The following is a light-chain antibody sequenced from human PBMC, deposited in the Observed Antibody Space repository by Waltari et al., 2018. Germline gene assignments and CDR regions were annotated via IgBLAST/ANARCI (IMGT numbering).Light chain of an antibody. CDR1: SSDVGGYNY. J-gene: IGLJ2*01. CDR2: DVS. V-gene: IGLV2-14*01. Sequence: QSALTQPASVSGSPGQSITISCTGTSSDVGGYNYVSWYQQHPGKAPKLMIYDVSNRPSGVSNRFSGSKSGNTASLTISALQAEDEADYYCSSYTSSSLVFGGGTKLTVL. CDR3: SSYTSSSLV.